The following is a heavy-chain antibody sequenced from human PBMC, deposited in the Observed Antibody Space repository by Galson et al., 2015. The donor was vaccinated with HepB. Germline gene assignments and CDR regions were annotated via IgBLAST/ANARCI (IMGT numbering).Heavy chain of an antibody. CDR2: INPNNGGT. V-gene: IGHV1-2*06. J-gene: IGHJ4*02. D-gene: IGHD2-21*01. CDR1: GYTFTNYY. CDR3: ATLPIAVFGAWVDY. Sequence: SVKVSCKASGYTFTNYYIHWVRQAPGQGLEWVGRINPNNGGTDYAQKFQGRVTMTRVTSITTAYMELTSLRSDDTAVYYCATLPIAVFGAWVDYWGQGTLVTVSS.